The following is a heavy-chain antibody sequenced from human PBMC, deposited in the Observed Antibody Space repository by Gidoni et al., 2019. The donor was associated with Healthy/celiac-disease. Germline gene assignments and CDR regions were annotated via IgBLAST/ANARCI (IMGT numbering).Heavy chain of an antibody. V-gene: IGHV1-58*01. Sequence: QMQLVQSGPEVKKPGTSVKVSCKASGFTFTSSAVQWVRQARGQRLEWIGWIVVGSGNTNYAQKFQERVTITRDMSTSTAYMELSSLRSEDTAVYYCAAVGGSYYRVYAFDIWGQGTMVTDLF. D-gene: IGHD1-26*01. J-gene: IGHJ3*02. CDR1: GFTFTSSA. CDR3: AAVGGSYYRVYAFDI. CDR2: IVVGSGNT.